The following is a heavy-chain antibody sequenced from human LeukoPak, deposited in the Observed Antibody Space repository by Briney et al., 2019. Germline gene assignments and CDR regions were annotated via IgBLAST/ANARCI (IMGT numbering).Heavy chain of an antibody. CDR1: GFTLSSYA. CDR2: SSKNGGNT. Sequence: GGSLRLSCAASGFTLSSYAMHWVRQAPGKGLEYVSASSKNGGNTYYANSVKGRFSISRDNSKNTLYLQMGSLRTEDMAVYYCARLGEGRYYQYYYMDVWGKGTTVTVSS. CDR3: ARLGEGRYYQYYYMDV. V-gene: IGHV3-64*01. D-gene: IGHD2-2*01. J-gene: IGHJ6*03.